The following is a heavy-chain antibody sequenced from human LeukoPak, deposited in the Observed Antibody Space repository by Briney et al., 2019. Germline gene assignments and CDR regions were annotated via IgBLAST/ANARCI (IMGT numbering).Heavy chain of an antibody. CDR1: GYTFTSYD. CDR3: ARDRYCSGTSCYRREFDY. D-gene: IGHD2-2*01. CDR2: MNPNSGDT. J-gene: IGHJ4*02. V-gene: IGHV1-8*03. Sequence: ASVTVSCKASGYTFTSYDINWVRQATGQGLEWMGWMNPNSGDTGYAQKFQGKVTITMDTSISTAYMELSSLRSEDTAVYYCARDRYCSGTSCYRREFDYWGPGTLVTVSS.